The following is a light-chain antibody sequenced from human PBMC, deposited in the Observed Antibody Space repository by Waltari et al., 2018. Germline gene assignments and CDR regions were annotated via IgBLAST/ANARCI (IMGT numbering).Light chain of an antibody. CDR2: YDD. V-gene: IGLV1-36*01. CDR3: AAWDDSLHAVV. CDR1: RPNIGNNA. J-gene: IGLJ2*01. Sequence: QSVLTQPPSVSEVPRQRVTISCSGSRPNIGNNAVSWYQYPPGKAPKLLIYYDDLVPSGVSDRFSGSKSSTSASLAISGLQSEDEADYYCAAWDDSLHAVVFGGGTKLTVL.